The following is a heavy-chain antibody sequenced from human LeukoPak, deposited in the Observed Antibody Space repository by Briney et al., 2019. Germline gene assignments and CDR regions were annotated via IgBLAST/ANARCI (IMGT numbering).Heavy chain of an antibody. CDR1: GYTFTGYY. D-gene: IGHD2-2*01. V-gene: IGHV1-18*04. J-gene: IGHJ4*02. CDR3: ARGPYCSSTSCQLPNDY. CDR2: ISAYNGNT. Sequence: ASVKVSCKASGYTFTGYYMHWVRQAPGQGLEWMGWISAYNGNTNYAQKLQGRVTMTTDTSTSTAYMELRSLRSDDTAVYYCARGPYCSSTSCQLPNDYWGQGTLVTVSS.